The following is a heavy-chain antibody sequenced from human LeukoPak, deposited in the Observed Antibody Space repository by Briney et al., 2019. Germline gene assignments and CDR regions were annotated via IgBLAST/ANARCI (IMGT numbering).Heavy chain of an antibody. CDR3: MMSLTAHYYYGTDV. V-gene: IGHV3-7*01. CDR1: GFTFNTYG. CDR2: IKQDGSET. D-gene: IGHD4/OR15-4a*01. Sequence: GGSLRLSSAASGFTFNTYGLHWVRQAPGKGLGWVANIKQDGSETYYVDSVKGRFTISRDNVKNSLYLQMNSLRAEDTAVYHCMMSLTAHYYYGTDVWGQGTTVTVSS. J-gene: IGHJ6*02.